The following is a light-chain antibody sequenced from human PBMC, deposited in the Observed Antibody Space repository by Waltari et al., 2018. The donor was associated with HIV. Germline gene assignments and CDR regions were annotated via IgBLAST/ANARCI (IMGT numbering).Light chain of an antibody. Sequence: QSALAQPASVSGSPGQSITISCTGTSSAVGGYNYVSWYQQHPDKAPKLIVYEVSNRPSGVSNRFSGSKSGNTASLTISGLQAEDEADYYCSSYTSSSTPVVFGGGTKLTVL. CDR1: SSAVGGYNY. V-gene: IGLV2-14*01. CDR2: EVS. J-gene: IGLJ2*01. CDR3: SSYTSSSTPVV.